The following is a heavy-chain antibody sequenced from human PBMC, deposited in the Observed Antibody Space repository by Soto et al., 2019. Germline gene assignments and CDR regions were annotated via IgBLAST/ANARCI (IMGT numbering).Heavy chain of an antibody. CDR2: INPNSGGT. CDR1: GYTFTGYY. CDR3: ARGSIIGDYSNYDPNYYYYYGMDV. J-gene: IGHJ6*02. V-gene: IGHV1-2*04. Sequence: ASVKVSCKASGYTFTGYYMHWVRQAPGQGLEWMGWINPNSGGTNYAQKFQGWVTMTRDTSISTAYMELSRLRSDDTAVYYCARGSIIGDYSNYDPNYYYYYGMDVWGQGTTVTVSS. D-gene: IGHD4-4*01.